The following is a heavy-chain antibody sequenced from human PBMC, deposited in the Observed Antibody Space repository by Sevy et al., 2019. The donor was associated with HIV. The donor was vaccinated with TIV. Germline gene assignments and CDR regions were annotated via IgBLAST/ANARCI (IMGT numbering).Heavy chain of an antibody. CDR1: GGTFSSYG. CDR2: IIPILGTV. V-gene: IGHV1-69*13. CDR3: ARGGGNGWYYFDY. Sequence: SVKASCKASGGTFSSYGISWVRQAPGQGLEWMGGIIPILGTVNYAQKFKGRVTITADESTKTAYMELSSLRSEDTAVYYCARGGGNGWYYFDYWGQETLVTVSS. J-gene: IGHJ4*02. D-gene: IGHD6-19*01.